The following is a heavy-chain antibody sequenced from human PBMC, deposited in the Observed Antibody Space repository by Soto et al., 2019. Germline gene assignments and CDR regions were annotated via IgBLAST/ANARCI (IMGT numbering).Heavy chain of an antibody. J-gene: IGHJ4*02. CDR2: IIPIFGTA. D-gene: IGHD6-13*01. CDR1: GGTFSSYA. Sequence: SVKVSCKASGGTFSSYAISWVRQAPGQGLEWMGGIIPIFGTANYAQKFQGRVTITADESTSTAYMELSSLRSEDTAVYYCARDSQTLSTAAVIFDYWGQGTLVTVSS. V-gene: IGHV1-69*13. CDR3: ARDSQTLSTAAVIFDY.